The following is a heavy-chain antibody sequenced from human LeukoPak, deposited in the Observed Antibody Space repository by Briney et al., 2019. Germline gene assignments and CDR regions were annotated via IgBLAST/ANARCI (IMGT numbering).Heavy chain of an antibody. CDR3: AKDRRTGLAALIVVVVAATPPDY. CDR1: GFTFSSYG. D-gene: IGHD2-15*01. V-gene: IGHV3-30*02. CDR2: IWYDGSNK. J-gene: IGHJ4*02. Sequence: PGGSLRLSCAASGFTFSSYGMHWVRQAPGKGLEWVAVIWYDGSNKYYADSVKGRFTISRDNSKNTLYLQMNSLRAEDTAVYYCAKDRRTGLAALIVVVVAATPPDYWGQGTLVTVSS.